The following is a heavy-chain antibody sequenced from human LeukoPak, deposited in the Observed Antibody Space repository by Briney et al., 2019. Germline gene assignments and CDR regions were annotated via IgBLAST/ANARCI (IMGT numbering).Heavy chain of an antibody. D-gene: IGHD1-1*01. CDR2: ISHSGAT. J-gene: IGHJ5*02. V-gene: IGHV4-4*02. CDR1: GDSISTNYW. CDR3: ARGGTGNCDP. Sequence: SETLSLTCAVSGDSISTNYWWTWIRQPPGKGLEWIGEISHSGATNYNPSLKSRVTISVDKSQNHFSLNLSSVTAADMAMYYCARGGTGNCDPWGQGTLVTVSS.